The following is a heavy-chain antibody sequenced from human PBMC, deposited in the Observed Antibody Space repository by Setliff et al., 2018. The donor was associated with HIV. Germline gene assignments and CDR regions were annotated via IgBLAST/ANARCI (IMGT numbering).Heavy chain of an antibody. J-gene: IGHJ6*02. Sequence: GGSLRLSCAASGFTFRNYKFNWVRQAPGRGLEWVSSISIGSGGAIDYADSVQGRFTISRDNSKNSLYLQMNGLRVEDTGVYYCARDNLYYNLYDGSPVYGMDVWGQGTTVTVSS. V-gene: IGHV3-21*01. CDR1: GFTFRNYK. CDR3: ARDNLYYNLYDGSPVYGMDV. CDR2: ISIGSGGAI. D-gene: IGHD3-3*01.